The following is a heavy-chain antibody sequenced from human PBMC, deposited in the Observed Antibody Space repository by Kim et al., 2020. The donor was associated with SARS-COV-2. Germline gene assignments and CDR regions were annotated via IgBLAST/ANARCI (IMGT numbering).Heavy chain of an antibody. CDR3: ARGRLFGFGDLRRRLLYYMDV. D-gene: IGHD3-10*01. J-gene: IGHJ6*03. Sequence: SETLSLTCAVYGGSFSGYYWSWIRQPPGKGLEWIGEINHSGSTNYNPSLKSRVTISVDTSKNQFSLKLSSVTAADTAVYYCARGRLFGFGDLRRRLLYYMDVWGQGTTFTVSS. CDR2: INHSGST. CDR1: GGSFSGYY. V-gene: IGHV4-34*01.